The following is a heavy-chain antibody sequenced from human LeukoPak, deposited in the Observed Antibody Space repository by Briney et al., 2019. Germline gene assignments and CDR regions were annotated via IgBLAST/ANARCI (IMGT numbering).Heavy chain of an antibody. CDR3: ASPGSGYYDY. CDR1: GFTFSSYA. J-gene: IGHJ4*02. Sequence: GGSLRLSCAASGFTFSSYAMSWVRQAPGKGLEWVSAISGSGGSTYYADSVKGRFTISRDNAKNSLYLQMNSLRAEDTAVYYCASPGSGYYDYWGQGTLVTVSS. D-gene: IGHD3-22*01. CDR2: ISGSGGST. V-gene: IGHV3-23*01.